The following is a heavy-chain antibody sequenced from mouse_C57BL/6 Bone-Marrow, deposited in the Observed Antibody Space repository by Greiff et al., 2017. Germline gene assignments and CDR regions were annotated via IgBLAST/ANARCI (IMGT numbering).Heavy chain of an antibody. Sequence: QVQLQQPGAELVKPGASVKLSCKASGYTFTSYWMHWVKQRPGQGLEWIGMIHPNSGSTNYNEKFKSKATLTVDKSSSTAYMQLSSLTSEDSAVYYCARDLGEPSYWYFDVWGTGTTVTVSS. CDR1: GYTFTSYW. J-gene: IGHJ1*03. CDR3: ARDLGEPSYWYFDV. D-gene: IGHD4-1*01. CDR2: IHPNSGST. V-gene: IGHV1-64*01.